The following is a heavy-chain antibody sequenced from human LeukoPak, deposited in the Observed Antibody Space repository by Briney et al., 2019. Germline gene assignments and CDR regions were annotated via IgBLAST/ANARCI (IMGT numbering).Heavy chain of an antibody. Sequence: PGGSLRLSCAASGFTFTTYDMNWVRQAPGKGLEWVANIKPDGSEEYYVDSVKGRFTISRDNARDSLYLQMNTLRAEDTAVYYCARERLGPRGAFDIWGLGTMVTVSS. CDR2: IKPDGSEE. J-gene: IGHJ3*02. D-gene: IGHD3-16*01. CDR1: GFTFTTYD. CDR3: ARERLGPRGAFDI. V-gene: IGHV3-7*01.